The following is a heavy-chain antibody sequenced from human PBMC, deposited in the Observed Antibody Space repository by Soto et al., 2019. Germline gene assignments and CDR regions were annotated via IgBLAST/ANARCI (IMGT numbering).Heavy chain of an antibody. D-gene: IGHD3-9*01. V-gene: IGHV4-59*01. J-gene: IGHJ6*04. Sequence: QVQLQESGPGLVKPSETLSLTCTVSGGSISSYYWSWIRQPPGKGLEWIGYIYYSGSTNYNPSLKSRVTISVDTSKNQFSLKLSSVTAADTAVYYCARGWVRYFDWPPGMDVWGKGTTVTVSS. CDR2: IYYSGST. CDR3: ARGWVRYFDWPPGMDV. CDR1: GGSISSYY.